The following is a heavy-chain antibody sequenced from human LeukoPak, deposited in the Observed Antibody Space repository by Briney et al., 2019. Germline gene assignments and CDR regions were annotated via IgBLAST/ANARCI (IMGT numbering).Heavy chain of an antibody. CDR2: IIPIFGTA. CDR1: GGTFSSYA. CDR3: AREVQTVAARLGRDSSGDYYYYYYMDV. V-gene: IGHV1-69*05. D-gene: IGHD3-22*01. J-gene: IGHJ6*03. Sequence: GASVKVSCKASGGTFSSYAISWVRQAPGQGLEWMGGIIPIFGTANYAQKFQGRVTITTDESTSTAYMELSSLRSEDTAVYYCAREVQTVAARLGRDSSGDYYYYYYMDVWGKGTTVTVSS.